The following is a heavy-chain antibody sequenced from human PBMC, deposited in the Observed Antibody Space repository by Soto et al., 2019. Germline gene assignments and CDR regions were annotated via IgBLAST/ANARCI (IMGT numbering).Heavy chain of an antibody. V-gene: IGHV4-59*01. D-gene: IGHD3-3*01. CDR3: ARADSTGFLFWFDP. Sequence: SETLSLTCTVSGGSISSYYWSWIRQPPGKGLEWIGYIYYSGSTNYNPSLKSRVTISVDTSKNQFSLKLSSVTAADTAVYYCARADSTGFLFWFDPWGQGTLVTVSS. J-gene: IGHJ5*02. CDR1: GGSISSYY. CDR2: IYYSGST.